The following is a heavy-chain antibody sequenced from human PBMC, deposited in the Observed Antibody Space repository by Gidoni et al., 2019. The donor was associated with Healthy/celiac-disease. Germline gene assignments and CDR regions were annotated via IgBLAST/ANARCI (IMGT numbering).Heavy chain of an antibody. J-gene: IGHJ4*02. Sequence: SIYYSGSTYYNPSLKSRVTISVDTSKNQFSLKLSSVTAADTAVYYCASLRGYSSGWSMYYFDYWGQGTLVTVSS. V-gene: IGHV4-39*01. D-gene: IGHD6-19*01. CDR2: IYYSGST. CDR3: ASLRGYSSGWSMYYFDY.